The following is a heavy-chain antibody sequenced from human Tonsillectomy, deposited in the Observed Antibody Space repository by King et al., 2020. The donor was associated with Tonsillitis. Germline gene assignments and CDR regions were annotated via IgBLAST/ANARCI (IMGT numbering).Heavy chain of an antibody. CDR1: GGSISGYY. D-gene: IGHD2-21*02. CDR2: VSYSGST. Sequence: VQLQESGPGLVKPSETLSLTCTVSGGSISGYYWSWIRQPPGEGLEFIGYVSYSGSTNYNPSLKSRVSISLDTSKNQISLRLRSVTAADTAVYYCASGTDDAYCGGDCYPYFDYWGQGTLVTVS. CDR3: ASGTDDAYCGGDCYPYFDY. V-gene: IGHV4-59*01. J-gene: IGHJ4*02.